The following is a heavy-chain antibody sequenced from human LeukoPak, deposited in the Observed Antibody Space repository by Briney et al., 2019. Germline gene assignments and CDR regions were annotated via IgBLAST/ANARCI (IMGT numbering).Heavy chain of an antibody. CDR1: GGSISSGGYY. D-gene: IGHD2-15*01. Sequence: SETLSLTCTVSGGSISSGGYYWSWLRQHPGKGLEWIGYIYYSGSTYYNPSLKSRVTISVDTSKNQFSLKLSSVTAADTAVYYCARGRVGENWFDPWGQGTLVTVSS. V-gene: IGHV4-31*03. J-gene: IGHJ5*02. CDR3: ARGRVGENWFDP. CDR2: IYYSGST.